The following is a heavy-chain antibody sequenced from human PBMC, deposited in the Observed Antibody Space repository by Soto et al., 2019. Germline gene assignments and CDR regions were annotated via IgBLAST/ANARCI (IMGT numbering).Heavy chain of an antibody. CDR1: GFTFSSYS. J-gene: IGHJ4*02. V-gene: IGHV3-21*01. CDR3: ARDPRIILTGTFDY. D-gene: IGHD3-9*01. Sequence: EVQLVESGGGLVKPGGSLRLSCAASGFTFSSYSMNWVRQAPGKGLEWVSSISSSSSYIYYADSVKGRFTISRDNAKNSLYLQMNSLRAEDTAVYYCARDPRIILTGTFDYWGQGTLVTVSS. CDR2: ISSSSSYI.